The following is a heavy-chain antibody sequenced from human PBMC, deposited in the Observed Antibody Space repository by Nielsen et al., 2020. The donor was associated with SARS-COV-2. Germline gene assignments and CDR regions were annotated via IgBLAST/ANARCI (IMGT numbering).Heavy chain of an antibody. V-gene: IGHV5-51*01. Sequence: GESLKISCKGSGYTFTSYWINWVRQMPGKGLEWMGIIYPGDSETRYSPSFQGQITISADKSTNTAYLQWSSLKASDTATYYCAATVTNGWLDPWGQGTLVTVSS. D-gene: IGHD4-17*01. CDR2: IYPGDSET. CDR3: AATVTNGWLDP. CDR1: GYTFTSYW. J-gene: IGHJ5*02.